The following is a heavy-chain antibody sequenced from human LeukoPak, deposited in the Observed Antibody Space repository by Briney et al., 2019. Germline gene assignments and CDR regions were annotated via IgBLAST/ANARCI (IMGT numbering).Heavy chain of an antibody. Sequence: PSETLSLTCTVSGGSISSYYWSWIRQPAGKGLEWIGRIYTSGSTNYNPSLKSRVTLSVDPSNNRFSLKVTSVTAADTAIYYCARVVASTSIDFWGQGTLVTVSS. CDR2: IYTSGST. J-gene: IGHJ4*02. D-gene: IGHD2-15*01. V-gene: IGHV4-4*07. CDR3: ARVVASTSIDF. CDR1: GGSISSYY.